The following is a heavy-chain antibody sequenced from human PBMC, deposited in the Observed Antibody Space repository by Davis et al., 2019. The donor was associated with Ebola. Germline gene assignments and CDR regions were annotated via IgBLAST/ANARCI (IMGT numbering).Heavy chain of an antibody. CDR1: GLIVSRNY. Sequence: GGSLRLSCAASGLIVSRNYMTWVRRAPGRGLEWLSVIYSDGSTYYADSVKGRFTISRDNSKNTLYLQMNGLRVEDTAIYYCAKDNRNIWSEVWGQGTMVTVSS. CDR2: IYSDGST. CDR3: AKDNRNIWSEV. D-gene: IGHD2/OR15-2a*01. J-gene: IGHJ3*01. V-gene: IGHV3-53*01.